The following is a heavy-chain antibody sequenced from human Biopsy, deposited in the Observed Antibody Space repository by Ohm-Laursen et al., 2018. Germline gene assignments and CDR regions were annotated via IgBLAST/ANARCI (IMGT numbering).Heavy chain of an antibody. CDR2: MNPDSGNT. V-gene: IGHV1-8*01. D-gene: IGHD3-10*01. J-gene: IGHJ5*02. CDR1: GYTFTSYE. Sequence: ASVKVSCKTSGYTFTSYEINWVRQATGQGLEWMGWMNPDSGNTGYAQNFQGRVTMTRNTSISTAYMELSSLRSEDTAVYFCARADPPLFYYGSGSSNWFDPWGQGTTVTVSS. CDR3: ARADPPLFYYGSGSSNWFDP.